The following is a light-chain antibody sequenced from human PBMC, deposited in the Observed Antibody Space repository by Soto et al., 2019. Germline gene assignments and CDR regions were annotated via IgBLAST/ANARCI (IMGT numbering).Light chain of an antibody. CDR2: SNN. V-gene: IGLV1-44*01. J-gene: IGLJ2*01. CDR3: ALWDDSLNGPV. CDR1: ISNIGSNT. Sequence: QSVLTQPPSASGAPGQRVTISCSGSISNIGSNTVNWYQQLPGTAPKLLIYSNNQRPSGVPDRFSGSKSGTSASLAISGLQSEDEADYYCALWDDSLNGPVFGGGTKLTVL.